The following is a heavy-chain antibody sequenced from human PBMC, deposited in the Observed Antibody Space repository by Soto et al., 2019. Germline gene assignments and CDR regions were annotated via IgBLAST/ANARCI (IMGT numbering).Heavy chain of an antibody. D-gene: IGHD3-10*01. J-gene: IGHJ5*02. CDR1: GGSISSGGYY. CDR3: ARDRMVRGVGLGWFDP. Sequence: QVQLQESGPGLVKPSQTLSLTCTVSGGSISSGGYYWSWIRQHPGKGLEWIGYIYYSGSTYYNPSLKSRATISVDTSKNQFSLKLSSVTAADTAVYYCARDRMVRGVGLGWFDPWGQGTLVTVSS. CDR2: IYYSGST. V-gene: IGHV4-31*03.